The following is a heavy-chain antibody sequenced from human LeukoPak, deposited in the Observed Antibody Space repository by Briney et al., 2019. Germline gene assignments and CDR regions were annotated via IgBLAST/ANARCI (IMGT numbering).Heavy chain of an antibody. J-gene: IGHJ6*02. D-gene: IGHD2-15*01. CDR2: IIPILGIA. CDR1: GGTFSSYA. CDR3: ATSPVVVAATPGANYYYYGMDV. Sequence: ASVKVSCKASGGTFSSYAISWVRQAPGQGLEWMGRIIPILGIANYAQKFQGRVTITADKSTSTAYMELSSLRSEDTVVYYCATSPVVVAATPGANYYYYGMDVWGQGTTVTVSS. V-gene: IGHV1-69*04.